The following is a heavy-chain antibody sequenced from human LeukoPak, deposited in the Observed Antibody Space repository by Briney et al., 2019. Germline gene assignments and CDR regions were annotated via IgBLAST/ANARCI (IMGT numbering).Heavy chain of an antibody. D-gene: IGHD3-10*01. CDR1: GFTFSSYG. CDR3: AKAEYSYYCSGREFYMDV. CDR2: IRYDGSNK. Sequence: WGSLRLSCAASGFTFSSYGMHRVRQAPGKGLEWVAFIRYDGSNKYYADSVKGRFTISRDNSKNTLYLQMNSLRAEDTAVYYCAKAEYSYYCSGREFYMDVWGKGTTVTISS. J-gene: IGHJ6*03. V-gene: IGHV3-30*02.